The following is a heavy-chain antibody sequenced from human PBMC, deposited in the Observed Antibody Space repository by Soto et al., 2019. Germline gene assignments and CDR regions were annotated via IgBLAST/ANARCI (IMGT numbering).Heavy chain of an antibody. J-gene: IGHJ6*02. CDR3: ARTLQDYGMDV. Sequence: SETLSLTCTVSGVSISSSSYYWGWIRQPPGKGLEWIGSIYYSGSAYYNPSLKSRVTISVDTSKNQFSLKLSSVTAVDTAVYYCARTLQDYGMDVWGQGTTVTVSS. CDR1: GVSISSSSYY. V-gene: IGHV4-39*07. CDR2: IYYSGSA.